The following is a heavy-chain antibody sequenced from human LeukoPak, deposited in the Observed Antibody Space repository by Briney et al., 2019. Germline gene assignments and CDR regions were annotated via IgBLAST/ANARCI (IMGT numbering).Heavy chain of an antibody. Sequence: PSEPLSLTCTVSGGSVSSINYYWSWIPQPPGKGLEWIGYVFHSGSTNYNPSLKSRVAISVDTSRNQFALRLSSVTAADTAVYYCARDVQRWLDLQYYYHGMDVWGQGTTVTVS. CDR3: ARDVQRWLDLQYYYHGMDV. J-gene: IGHJ6*02. D-gene: IGHD6-19*01. CDR1: GGSVSSINYY. CDR2: VFHSGST. V-gene: IGHV4-61*01.